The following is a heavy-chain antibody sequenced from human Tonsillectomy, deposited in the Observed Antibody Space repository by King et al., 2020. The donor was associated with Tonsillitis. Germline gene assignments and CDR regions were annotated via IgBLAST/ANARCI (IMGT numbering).Heavy chain of an antibody. J-gene: IGHJ6*02. CDR2: ISSDESST. V-gene: IGHV3-74*01. Sequence: VQLVESGGALVQPGGSLRLSCAASGFIFSNYGMYWVRHAPGKGLVWVSHISSDESSTNYADSVKGRFIISRDNAKNTLYLQMNSLRAEDTAVYYCARDGGFSFNPHGMDVWGQGTTVTVSS. D-gene: IGHD5-18*01. CDR3: ARDGGFSFNPHGMDV. CDR1: GFIFSNYG.